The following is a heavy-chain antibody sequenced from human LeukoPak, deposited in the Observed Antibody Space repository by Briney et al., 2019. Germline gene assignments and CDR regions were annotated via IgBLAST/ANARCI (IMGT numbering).Heavy chain of an antibody. D-gene: IGHD2-2*01. CDR3: AKALRVVVPAAPGHDAFDI. CDR1: GFTFSSYA. CDR2: ISGSGGST. Sequence: GGSLRLSCAASGFTFSSYAMSWVRQAPGKGLEWVSAISGSGGSTYYADSVKGRFTISRDNSKNTLYLQMNSLRAEDTAVYYCAKALRVVVPAAPGHDAFDIWGQGTMVTVSS. V-gene: IGHV3-23*01. J-gene: IGHJ3*02.